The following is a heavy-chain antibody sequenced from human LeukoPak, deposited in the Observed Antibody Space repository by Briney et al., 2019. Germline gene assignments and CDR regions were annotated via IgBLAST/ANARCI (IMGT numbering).Heavy chain of an antibody. CDR3: ARSSEGFRPFDSSGYLDY. D-gene: IGHD3-22*01. V-gene: IGHV4-59*08. CDR2: IYYSGST. J-gene: IGHJ4*02. CDR1: GDSMSSYY. Sequence: PSETLSLTCSVSGDSMSSYYWGWIRQPPGKGLEWIGYIYYSGSTNYNPSLKSRVTISVDTSKNQFSLKLSSVTAADTAVYYCARSSEGFRPFDSSGYLDYWGQGTLVTVSS.